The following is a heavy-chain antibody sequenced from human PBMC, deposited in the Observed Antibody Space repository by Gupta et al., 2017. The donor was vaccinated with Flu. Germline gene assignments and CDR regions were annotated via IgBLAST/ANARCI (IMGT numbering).Heavy chain of an antibody. J-gene: IGHJ3*02. CDR3: ARGAMVGATGGFDI. D-gene: IGHD1-26*01. CDR2: ISYDGSNK. Sequence: SIYALLWVRQAPGKGLEWVAVISYDGSNKYHADSVEGRFTISRDSSKNTLHLQMNSLRAEDTAVYYCARGAMVGATGGFDIWGLGTKVTVSS. V-gene: IGHV3-30-3*01. CDR1: SIYA.